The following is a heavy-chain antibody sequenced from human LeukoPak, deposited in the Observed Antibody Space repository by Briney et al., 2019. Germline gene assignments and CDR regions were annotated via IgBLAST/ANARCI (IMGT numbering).Heavy chain of an antibody. J-gene: IGHJ4*02. D-gene: IGHD3-16*02. Sequence: GGSLRLSCAASGFTFSSYEMNWVRQAPGKGLEWVSYISGGGSTIYYADSVKGRFTISRDNAKNSLYLQMNILRAEDTAVYYCAAAPQTYRYLGYWGQGTLVTVSS. CDR1: GFTFSSYE. V-gene: IGHV3-48*03. CDR3: AAAPQTYRYLGY. CDR2: ISGGGSTI.